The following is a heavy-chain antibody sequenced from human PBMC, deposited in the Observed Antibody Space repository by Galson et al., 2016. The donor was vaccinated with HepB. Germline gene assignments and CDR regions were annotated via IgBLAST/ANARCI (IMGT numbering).Heavy chain of an antibody. D-gene: IGHD2-8*02. V-gene: IGHV3-7*03. CDR3: TKEDWWRFDY. CDR2: IKPDGSET. CDR1: GLSFSGYF. Sequence: SLRLSCAASGLSFSGYFMTWVRQAPGKGLESVAKIKPDGSETFYVDSVRGRFSTSRDNARNLLYLQMNNLRAEDTAVYYCTKEDWWRFDYWGQGTLVTVSS. J-gene: IGHJ4*02.